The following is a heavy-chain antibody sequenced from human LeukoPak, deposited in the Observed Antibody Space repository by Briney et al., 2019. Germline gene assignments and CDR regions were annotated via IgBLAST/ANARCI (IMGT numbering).Heavy chain of an antibody. D-gene: IGHD1-26*01. CDR3: AKDAHSGSYFDY. V-gene: IGHV3-23*01. CDR1: GFTFSSYA. Sequence: PGGSLRLSCAASGFTFSSYAMSWVRQAPGKGLEWVSVISGSGGSTYYADSVKGRFTISRDNSKNTLYLQMNSLRVEDTAVYYCAKDAHSGSYFDYWGQGILVTVSS. J-gene: IGHJ4*01. CDR2: ISGSGGST.